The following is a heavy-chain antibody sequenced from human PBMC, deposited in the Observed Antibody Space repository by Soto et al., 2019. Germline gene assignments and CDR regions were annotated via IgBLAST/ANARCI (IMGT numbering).Heavy chain of an antibody. D-gene: IGHD1-26*01. J-gene: IGHJ4*02. CDR2: INPNGGST. V-gene: IGHV1-46*01. CDR1: EYTFTNYY. Sequence: ASVKVSCKASEYTFTNYYMHWVRQAPGQGLDCMGIINPNGGSTNYAQKFQGRVTMTRDTSTSTVYMELSSLRSEDTAVYYCARVLFRGSYYSLFDYWGQGTLVTVSS. CDR3: ARVLFRGSYYSLFDY.